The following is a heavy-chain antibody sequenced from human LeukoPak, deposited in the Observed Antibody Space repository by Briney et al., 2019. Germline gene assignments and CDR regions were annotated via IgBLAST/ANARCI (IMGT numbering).Heavy chain of an antibody. V-gene: IGHV4-59*08. CDR2: IYYSGST. Sequence: SETLSLTCTVSGGSVSNYYWTWIRQPPGKGLEWIGYIYYSGSTKYNPSLRSRVTISVDTSKNQFSLKLSSLTAADTAVYYCARRRAVPGFYYFDYWGQGALVTVSS. J-gene: IGHJ4*02. D-gene: IGHD2/OR15-2a*01. CDR3: ARRRAVPGFYYFDY. CDR1: GGSVSNYY.